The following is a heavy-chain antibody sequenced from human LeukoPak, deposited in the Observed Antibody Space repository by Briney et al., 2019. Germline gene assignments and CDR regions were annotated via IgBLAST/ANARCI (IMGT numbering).Heavy chain of an antibody. CDR1: GYTFTGYY. D-gene: IGHD4-17*01. J-gene: IGHJ4*02. Sequence: ASVKVSCKASGYTFTGYYMHWVRQAPGQGLEWMGWINPNSGGTNYAQKFQGRVTMTRDTSTSTVYLELSSLRSEDTAVYYCTREAGYGDFDYWGQGTLVTVSS. V-gene: IGHV1-2*02. CDR2: INPNSGGT. CDR3: TREAGYGDFDY.